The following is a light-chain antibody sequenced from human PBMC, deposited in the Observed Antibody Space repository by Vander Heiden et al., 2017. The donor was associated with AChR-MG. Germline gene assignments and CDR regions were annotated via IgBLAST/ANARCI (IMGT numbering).Light chain of an antibody. CDR3: QQDNYWYT. CDR2: GAS. J-gene: IGKJ2*01. CDR1: QTVSSN. V-gene: IGKV3-15*01. Sequence: EIVMTQSQITLSVSPGERATLSCRASQTVSSNLAWYQQKPGQAPRLLIYGASTRATGIPARFSGSGSGTDFTLTISSLQSEDFAVYYCQQDNYWYTFGQGTKLEIK.